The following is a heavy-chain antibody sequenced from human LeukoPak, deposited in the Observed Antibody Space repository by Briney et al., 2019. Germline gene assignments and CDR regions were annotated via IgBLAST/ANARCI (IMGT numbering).Heavy chain of an antibody. CDR3: ARPSYGDFSLNPFGY. J-gene: IGHJ4*02. CDR1: GYTFTSYG. D-gene: IGHD4-17*01. CDR2: ISAYNGNT. Sequence: ASVKVSCKASGYTFTSYGISWVRQAPGQGLEWMGWISAYNGNTNYAQKLQGRVTMTTDTSTSTAYMELRSLRSDDTAVYYCARPSYGDFSLNPFGYWGQGTLVTVSS. V-gene: IGHV1-18*01.